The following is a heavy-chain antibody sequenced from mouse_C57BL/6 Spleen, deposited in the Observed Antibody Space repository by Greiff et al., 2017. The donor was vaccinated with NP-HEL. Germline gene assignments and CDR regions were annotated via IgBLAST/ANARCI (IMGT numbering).Heavy chain of an antibody. D-gene: IGHD2-4*01. CDR3: ARSGGLRGVFWYFDV. CDR2: INPSNGGT. Sequence: QVQLQQPGTELVKPGASVKLSCKASGYTFTSYWMHWVKQRPGQGLEWIGNINPSNGGTNYNEKFKSKATLTVDKSSSTAYMQLSSLTSEDSAVYYCARSGGLRGVFWYFDVWGTGTTVTVSS. J-gene: IGHJ1*03. CDR1: GYTFTSYW. V-gene: IGHV1-53*01.